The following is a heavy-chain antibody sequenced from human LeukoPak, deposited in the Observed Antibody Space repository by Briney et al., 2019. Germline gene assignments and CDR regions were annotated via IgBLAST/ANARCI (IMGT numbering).Heavy chain of an antibody. V-gene: IGHV3-23*01. CDR3: AKQRGAVRGALDV. CDR1: GFTFSSYA. CDR2: VSGSGGST. D-gene: IGHD3-10*01. J-gene: IGHJ6*04. Sequence: GGSLRLSCAASGFTFSSYAMSWVRQTPGKGLECVSAVSGSGGSTDYADSVKGRFTISRDNSKNTLYLQMNSLRAEDTALYYCAKQRGAVRGALDVWGKGTTVTVSS.